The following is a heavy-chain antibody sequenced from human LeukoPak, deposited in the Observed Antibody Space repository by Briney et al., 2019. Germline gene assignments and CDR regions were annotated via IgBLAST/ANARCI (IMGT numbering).Heavy chain of an antibody. V-gene: IGHV3-48*03. D-gene: IGHD1-26*01. Sequence: SYFSSSASIIYYADSVNGRFTISRENGKKSMYIKMDSLRAEDTAVYYCAREGAVRGYYFDYWGQGTLVTVSS. CDR2: FSSSASII. CDR3: AREGAVRGYYFDY. J-gene: IGHJ4*02.